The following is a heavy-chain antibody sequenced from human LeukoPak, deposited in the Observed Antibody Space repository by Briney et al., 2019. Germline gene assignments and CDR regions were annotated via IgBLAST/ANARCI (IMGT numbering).Heavy chain of an antibody. V-gene: IGHV4-59*08. D-gene: IGHD3-10*01. CDR2: IYYSGST. CDR3: ARHQRITMVRGVKPMDYYYYYGMDV. CDR1: GFTFDDYA. J-gene: IGHJ6*02. Sequence: GSLRLSCAASGFTFDDYAMHWIRQPPGKGLERIGYIYYSGSTNYNPSLKSRVTISVDTSKNQFSLKLSSVTAADTAVYYCARHQRITMVRGVKPMDYYYYYGMDVWGQGTTVTVSS.